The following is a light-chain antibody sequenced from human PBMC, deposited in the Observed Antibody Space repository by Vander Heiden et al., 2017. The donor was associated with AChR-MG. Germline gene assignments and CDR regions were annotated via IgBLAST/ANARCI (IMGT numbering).Light chain of an antibody. V-gene: IGLV8-61*02. CDR2: NTN. CDR1: SGSVSTGYS. CDR3: VLYMGAAMV. J-gene: IGLJ3*02. Sequence: QTVVTQEPSLSVSPGGTVTLTCGLRSGSVSTGYSPSWYQQTPGQAPLTRIYNTNRRPSGVPDCFSGSILGTTAALTITGAQADDESYYFCVLYMGAAMVFGGGTKLTVL.